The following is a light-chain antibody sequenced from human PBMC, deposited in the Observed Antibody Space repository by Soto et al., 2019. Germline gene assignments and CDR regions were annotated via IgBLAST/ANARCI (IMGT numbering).Light chain of an antibody. CDR1: RSDVGGYNY. CDR2: EVS. V-gene: IGLV2-14*01. CDR3: SSYTSSTPQV. Sequence: QSSLTQPLSLPGSPGQSITISCTGTRSDVGGYNYVSWYQQHPGKAPKLIIFEVSHRPSGVSNRFSGSKSGNTASLTISGLQGDDEADYHGSSYTSSTPQVLRTGTKVNVL. J-gene: IGLJ1*01.